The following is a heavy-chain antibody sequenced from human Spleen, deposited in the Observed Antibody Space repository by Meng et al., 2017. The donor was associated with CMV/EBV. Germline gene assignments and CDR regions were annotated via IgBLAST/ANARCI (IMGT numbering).Heavy chain of an antibody. Sequence: GGSLRLSCAASGFTVSSNYMSWVRQAPGKGLEWVSVIYSGGSTNYADSVKGRFAISRDNSKNMMYLEMNGLRAEDSAVYYCAKGVVVVPTARDRFAPWGQGTLVTVSS. V-gene: IGHV3-53*01. CDR3: AKGVVVVPTARDRFAP. CDR2: IYSGGST. J-gene: IGHJ5*02. CDR1: GFTVSSNY. D-gene: IGHD2-2*01.